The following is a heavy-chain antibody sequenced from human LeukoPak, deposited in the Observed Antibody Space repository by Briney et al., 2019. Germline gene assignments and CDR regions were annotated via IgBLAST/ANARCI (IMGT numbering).Heavy chain of an antibody. CDR3: AKDTRVSLYYYDSSGYPPDAFDI. V-gene: IGHV3-23*01. Sequence: GGSLGLSCAASGFTFSSYAMSWVPQAPGKGLEWGSAISGSGGSTYYADSVKGRFTISRDNSKNTLYLQMNSLRAEDTAVYYCAKDTRVSLYYYDSSGYPPDAFDIWGQGTMVTVSS. J-gene: IGHJ3*02. D-gene: IGHD3-22*01. CDR1: GFTFSSYA. CDR2: ISGSGGST.